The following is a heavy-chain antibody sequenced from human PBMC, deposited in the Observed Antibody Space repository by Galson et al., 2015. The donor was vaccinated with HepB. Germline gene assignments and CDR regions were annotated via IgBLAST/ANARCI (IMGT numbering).Heavy chain of an antibody. CDR3: AKDPYLYSALAGTMAGFDY. V-gene: IGHV3-30*18. J-gene: IGHJ4*02. CDR2: ISYDGSNK. D-gene: IGHD6-19*01. CDR1: GFTFSNYG. Sequence: SLRLSCAASGFTFSNYGMHWVRQAPGKGLEWVAVISYDGSNKYYADSVKGRFTISRDNSKNTLYLQMNSLRAEDTALYYWAKDPYLYSALAGTMAGFDYWGQGTQVTVSS.